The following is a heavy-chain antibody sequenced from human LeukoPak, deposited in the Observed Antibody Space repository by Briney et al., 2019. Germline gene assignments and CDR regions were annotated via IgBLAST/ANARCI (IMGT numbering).Heavy chain of an antibody. Sequence: PGGSLRLSCAASGFTVSSNYMSWVRQAPGKGLEWVSVIYSGGSTYYADSVKGRFTISRDNSKNTLCLQMNSLRAEDTAVYYCARAVFSPDSSGWGGYYFYYWGQGTLVTVSS. J-gene: IGHJ4*02. D-gene: IGHD6-19*01. CDR3: ARAVFSPDSSGWGGYYFYY. CDR1: GFTVSSNY. V-gene: IGHV3-53*01. CDR2: IYSGGST.